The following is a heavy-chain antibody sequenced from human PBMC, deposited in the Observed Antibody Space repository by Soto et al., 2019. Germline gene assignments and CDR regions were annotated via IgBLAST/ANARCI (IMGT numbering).Heavy chain of an antibody. CDR1: GGSFSGYY. D-gene: IGHD6-6*01. V-gene: IGHV4-34*01. CDR3: AISGELYSSSSGYFDY. CDR2: INHSGST. J-gene: IGHJ4*02. Sequence: SETLSLTCAVYGGSFSGYYWSWIRQPPGKGLEWIGEINHSGSTNYNPSLKSRVTISVDTSKNQLSLKLSSVTAADTAVYYCAISGELYSSSSGYFDYWGQGTLVTVSS.